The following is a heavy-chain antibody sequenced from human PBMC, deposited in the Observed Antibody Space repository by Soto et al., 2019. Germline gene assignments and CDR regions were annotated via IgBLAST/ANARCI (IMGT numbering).Heavy chain of an antibody. CDR2: INLNGENI. CDR1: GFTFDDYA. D-gene: IGHD3-10*01. Sequence: GGSLRLSCAAAGFTFDDYAMHWVRQVPGKGLEWVSSINLNGENIFYADSVKGRFTVSRDNAKNSLSLQMNSLRLEDTAFYYCTKGRGAAPAAANDYWGQGTLVTVSS. V-gene: IGHV3-9*01. J-gene: IGHJ4*02. CDR3: TKGRGAAPAAANDY.